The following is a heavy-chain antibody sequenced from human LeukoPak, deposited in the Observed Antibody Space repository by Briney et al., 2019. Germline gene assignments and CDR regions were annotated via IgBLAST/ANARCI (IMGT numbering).Heavy chain of an antibody. J-gene: IGHJ4*02. CDR1: GGSISSYY. CDR2: IYTSGST. Sequence: SETLSLTCTVSGGSISSYYWSWIRQPAGKGLEWIGRIYTSGSTNYNPSLKSRVIISVDTSKNQFSLKLSPVIAADTAVYYCARVGVDYTGNVIKYYFDSWGQGTLVTVSS. D-gene: IGHD4-23*01. CDR3: ARVGVDYTGNVIKYYFDS. V-gene: IGHV4-4*07.